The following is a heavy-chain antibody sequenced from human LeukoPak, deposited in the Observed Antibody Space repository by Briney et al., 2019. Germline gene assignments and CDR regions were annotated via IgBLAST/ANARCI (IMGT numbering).Heavy chain of an antibody. CDR3: ARRGPSGRSLDY. V-gene: IGHV4-39*01. CDR1: GGSISSSSYY. J-gene: IGHJ4*02. Sequence: SETLSLTCNVSGGSISSSSYYWGWIRQPPGKGLEWIGSMYYGGSTYYNPSLKSRVTISVDTSKNQFSLKLSSVTAVDTAVYYCARRGPSGRSLDYWGQGTLVTVSS. CDR2: MYYGGST. D-gene: IGHD1-26*01.